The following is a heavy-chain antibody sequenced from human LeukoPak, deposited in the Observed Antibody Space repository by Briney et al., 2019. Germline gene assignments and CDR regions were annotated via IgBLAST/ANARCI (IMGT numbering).Heavy chain of an antibody. CDR3: ARFGVRGVKIDY. Sequence: SETLSLTCAVSGYSISSGHYWGWIRQPPGKGLEWIGSIYHSGSTYYNPSLKSRVTISVDTSKNQFSLKLSSVTAADTAVYYCARFGVRGVKIDYWGQGTLVTVSS. CDR2: IYHSGST. J-gene: IGHJ4*02. V-gene: IGHV4-38-2*01. CDR1: GYSISSGHY. D-gene: IGHD3-10*01.